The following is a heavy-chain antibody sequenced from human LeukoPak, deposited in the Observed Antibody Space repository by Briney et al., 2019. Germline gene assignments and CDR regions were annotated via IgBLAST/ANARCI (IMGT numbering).Heavy chain of an antibody. D-gene: IGHD1-26*01. V-gene: IGHV3-74*01. CDR3: VRRVNSGTYYYFDY. J-gene: IGHJ4*02. Sequence: GGSLRLSCAASEFTFSNYWMNWVRQTPGKGLVWVSLINGDGSYTNYADSVKGRFTISRDDAKNTLYLQMNSLRAEDTAVYYYVRRVNSGTYYYFDYWGQGTLVTVSS. CDR2: INGDGSYT. CDR1: EFTFSNYW.